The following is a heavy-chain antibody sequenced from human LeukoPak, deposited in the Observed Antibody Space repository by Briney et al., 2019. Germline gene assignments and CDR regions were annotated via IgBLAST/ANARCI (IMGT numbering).Heavy chain of an antibody. D-gene: IGHD2-21*02. CDR2: VSGSGGST. Sequence: GGSLRLSCAAFGFTFSNYAMTWVRQAPGKGLEWVSAVSGSGGSTYYADSVKGRFTISRDNSKYTLYLQMNSLRAEDTAVYYCAKETATVDYFYYYMDVWGKGTTVTVSS. V-gene: IGHV3-23*01. CDR1: GFTFSNYA. CDR3: AKETATVDYFYYYMDV. J-gene: IGHJ6*03.